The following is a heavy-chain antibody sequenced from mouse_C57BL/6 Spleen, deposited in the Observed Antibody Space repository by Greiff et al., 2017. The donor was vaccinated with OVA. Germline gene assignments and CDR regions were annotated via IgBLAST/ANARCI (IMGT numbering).Heavy chain of an antibody. V-gene: IGHV5-9-1*02. D-gene: IGHD1-1*01. CDR3: TITTVVATWFAY. CDR2: LSSGGDYI. J-gene: IGHJ3*01. Sequence: EVQRVESGEGLVKPGGSLKLSCAASGFTFSSYAMSWVRQTPEKRLEWVAYLSSGGDYIYYADTVKGRFPISIDNARNTLYLQMSSLKSEDTAMYYCTITTVVATWFAYWGQGTLVTVSA. CDR1: GFTFSSYA.